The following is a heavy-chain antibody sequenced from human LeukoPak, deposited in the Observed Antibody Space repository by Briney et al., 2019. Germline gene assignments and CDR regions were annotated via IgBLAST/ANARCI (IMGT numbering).Heavy chain of an antibody. D-gene: IGHD3-16*02. Sequence: SVKVSCKASGGTFGSYAISWVRQAPGQGLEWMGGIIPIFGTANYAQKFQGRVTITTDESTSTAYMELSSLRSEDTAVYYCARGFYDYVWGSYRYTEYYMDVWGKGTTVTVSS. J-gene: IGHJ6*03. V-gene: IGHV1-69*05. CDR1: GGTFGSYA. CDR3: ARGFYDYVWGSYRYTEYYMDV. CDR2: IIPIFGTA.